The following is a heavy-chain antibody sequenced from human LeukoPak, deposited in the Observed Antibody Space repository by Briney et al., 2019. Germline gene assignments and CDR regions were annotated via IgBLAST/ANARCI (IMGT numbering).Heavy chain of an antibody. CDR3: ARAIAVAGTDQ. CDR2: INSDGYSI. CDR1: GFTFSTYS. V-gene: IGHV3-74*01. J-gene: IGHJ5*02. Sequence: PGGSLRLSCAASGFTFSTYSMDWVRQAPGRGLVWVSRINSDGYSISYADSVKGRFTISRDNAKNTLYLQMNSLRVEDTAVYYCARAIAVAGTDQWGQGTLVTVSS. D-gene: IGHD6-19*01.